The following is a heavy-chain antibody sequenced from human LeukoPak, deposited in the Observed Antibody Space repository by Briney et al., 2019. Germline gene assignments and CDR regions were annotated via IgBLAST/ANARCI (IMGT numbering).Heavy chain of an antibody. CDR3: ARLTR. J-gene: IGHJ4*02. CDR1: GFTFSSYS. V-gene: IGHV3-48*01. Sequence: GESLLLSCAASGFTFSSYSMNWGRQAPGKGVEWGSYISSSSSTIYDADSVKGRLTISREKANNSLYLQMNSLRAEDTAVYYCARLTRWGQGALVTVSS. CDR2: ISSSSSTI.